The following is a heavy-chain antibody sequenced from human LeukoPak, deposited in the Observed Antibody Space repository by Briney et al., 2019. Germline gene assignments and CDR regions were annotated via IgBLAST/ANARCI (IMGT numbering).Heavy chain of an antibody. CDR1: GGSISSGGYY. Sequence: SETLSLTCTVFGGSISSGGYYWSWIRQHPGKGLEWIGYIYYSGSTYYNPSLKSRVTISVDTSKNQFSLKLSSVTAADTAVYYCARVSLSTIEYWGQGTLVTVSS. CDR3: ARVSLSTIEY. CDR2: IYYSGST. J-gene: IGHJ4*02. D-gene: IGHD3/OR15-3a*01. V-gene: IGHV4-31*03.